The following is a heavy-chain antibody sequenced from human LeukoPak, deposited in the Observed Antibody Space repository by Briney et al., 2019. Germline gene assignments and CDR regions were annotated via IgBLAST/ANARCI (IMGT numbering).Heavy chain of an antibody. Sequence: SETLSLTCTVSGGSISSSSYYWGWIRQPPGKGLEWIGSIYYSGSTYYNPSLKSRVTISVDTSKNQFSLKLSSVTAADTAVYYCARDCPYYYDSSGYYYHGWFDPWGQGTLVTVSP. D-gene: IGHD3-22*01. CDR2: IYYSGST. J-gene: IGHJ5*02. CDR3: ARDCPYYYDSSGYYYHGWFDP. V-gene: IGHV4-39*07. CDR1: GGSISSSSYY.